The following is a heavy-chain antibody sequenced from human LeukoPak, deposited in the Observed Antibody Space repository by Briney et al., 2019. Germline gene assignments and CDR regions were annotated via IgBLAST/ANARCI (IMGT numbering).Heavy chain of an antibody. CDR3: ARNYGSGMGYYYYYGMDV. V-gene: IGHV3-23*01. D-gene: IGHD3-10*01. CDR2: ISGSGGST. CDR1: GFTFSNYA. Sequence: GGSLRLSCAASGFTFSNYAMSWVRQAPGKGLEWVSVISGSGGSTYYADSVKGRFTISRDNSKNTLYLQMNSLRAEDTAVYYCARNYGSGMGYYYYYGMDVWGQGTTVTVSS. J-gene: IGHJ6*02.